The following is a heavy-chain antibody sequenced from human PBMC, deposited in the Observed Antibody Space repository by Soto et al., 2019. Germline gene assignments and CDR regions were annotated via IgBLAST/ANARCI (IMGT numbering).Heavy chain of an antibody. J-gene: IGHJ4*02. CDR2: INQEGSDK. V-gene: IGHV3-7*03. Sequence: GGSLRLSCVVSGITFSDYWITWVRQAPGKGLEWVANINQEGSDKNYVDSVRGRFTISRDNTKNSLYLQMNSLRADDTAIYYCARDLLIRDYWGQGTLVTVSS. CDR3: ARDLLIRDY. CDR1: GITFSDYW. D-gene: IGHD2-15*01.